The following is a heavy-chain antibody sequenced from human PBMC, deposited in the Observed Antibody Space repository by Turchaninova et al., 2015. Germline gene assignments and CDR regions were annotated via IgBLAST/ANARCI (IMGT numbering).Heavy chain of an antibody. CDR1: GGSFSGYY. CDR3: ARVDDY. CDR2: INHSGKT. Sequence: QVQLQQWGAGLLKPSETLSLTCAVYGGSFSGYYWCWIRQPPGKGLEWMGEINHSGKTNYNPSLKSRITISVDTSKNQFSLKLSSVTAADTAVYYCARVDDYWGQGTLVTVSS. J-gene: IGHJ4*02. V-gene: IGHV4-34*01.